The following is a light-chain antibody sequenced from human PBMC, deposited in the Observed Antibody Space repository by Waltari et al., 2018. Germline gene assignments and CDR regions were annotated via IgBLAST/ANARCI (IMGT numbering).Light chain of an antibody. CDR1: QSVSSTY. CDR3: QQYGRSPPVT. V-gene: IGKV3-20*01. J-gene: IGKJ3*01. CDR2: AGS. Sequence: EIVMTQSPVSLSLSPGERATLSCRASQSVSSTYLAWYQQKPGQAPRLLIYAGSGRATGVPHRFSGSGSGTDFTLTISRLEPEDSAVYYCQQYGRSPPVTFGPGTKVVIK.